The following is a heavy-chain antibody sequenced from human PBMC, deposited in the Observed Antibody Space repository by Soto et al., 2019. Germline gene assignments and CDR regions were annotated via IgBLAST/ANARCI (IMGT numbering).Heavy chain of an antibody. Sequence: ASVNVSGKASGYTFTKYDIQWVRQAPGQRLEWVGCVSSRFENTRSSQRFQGRVSITWDTAASKAYMELSRLASEDTAVYYCATQSPDYAKRDFDYWGQGTLVTFSS. CDR3: ATQSPDYAKRDFDY. J-gene: IGHJ4*02. D-gene: IGHD4-17*01. V-gene: IGHV1-3*01. CDR1: GYTFTKYD. CDR2: VSSRFENT.